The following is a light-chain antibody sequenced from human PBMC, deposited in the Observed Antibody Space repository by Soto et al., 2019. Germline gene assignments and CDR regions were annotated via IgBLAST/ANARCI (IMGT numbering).Light chain of an antibody. CDR3: MQARHFPYT. Sequence: VMTQTPLSLSVTLGQPASISCKSGQSLVHSDGNTYLSWLQQRPGRPPRLVIYNISNRFSGVPDRFSGSGAGTEFTLKISRVEAEDVGVYHCMQARHFPYTFGQGTKLEIK. CDR1: QSLVHSDGNTY. CDR2: NIS. J-gene: IGKJ2*01. V-gene: IGKV2-24*01.